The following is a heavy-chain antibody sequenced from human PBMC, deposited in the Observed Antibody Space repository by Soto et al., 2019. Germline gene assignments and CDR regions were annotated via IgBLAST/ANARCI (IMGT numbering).Heavy chain of an antibody. Sequence: SETLSLTCTVSGGSISSYYWSWIRQPPGKGLEWIGYIYYSGSTNYNPSLKSRVTISIDTSKNQFSLKLSSVTAADTAVYYCARVLDTAMVTGGYYYMDVWGKGTTVTVSS. CDR2: IYYSGST. V-gene: IGHV4-59*01. D-gene: IGHD5-18*01. CDR3: ARVLDTAMVTGGYYYMDV. CDR1: GGSISSYY. J-gene: IGHJ6*03.